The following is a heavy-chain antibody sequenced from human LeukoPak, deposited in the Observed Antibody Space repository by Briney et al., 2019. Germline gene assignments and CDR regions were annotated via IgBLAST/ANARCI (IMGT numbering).Heavy chain of an antibody. Sequence: GASVKVSCKASGYTFTSYAMNWVRQAPGQGLEWMGWINTNTGNPTYAQGFTGRFVFSLDTSVSTAYLQISSLKAEDTAVYYCARGYYDSSGRMNYYYYYYMDVWGKGTTVTVSS. V-gene: IGHV7-4-1*02. J-gene: IGHJ6*03. CDR2: INTNTGNP. D-gene: IGHD3-22*01. CDR3: ARGYYDSSGRMNYYYYYYMDV. CDR1: GYTFTSYA.